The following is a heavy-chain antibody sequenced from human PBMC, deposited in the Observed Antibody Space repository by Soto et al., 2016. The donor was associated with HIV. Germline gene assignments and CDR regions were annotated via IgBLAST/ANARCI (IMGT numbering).Heavy chain of an antibody. D-gene: IGHD2-15*01. Sequence: EVQLVESGGGVVQPGGSLKLFCEASGFTFSASAIHWVRQASGKGLEWLGRTRSKANNYATSYAVSLKGRFTVSRDESKNMAYLEMKDLKTEDTAVYYCARVGVAWFDSWGQGTLVTVSS. V-gene: IGHV3-73*01. J-gene: IGHJ5*01. CDR1: GFTFSASA. CDR3: ARVGVAWFDS. CDR2: TRSKANNYAT.